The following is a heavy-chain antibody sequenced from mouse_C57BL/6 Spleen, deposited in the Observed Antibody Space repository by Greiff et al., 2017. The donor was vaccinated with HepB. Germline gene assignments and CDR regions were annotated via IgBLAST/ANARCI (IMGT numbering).Heavy chain of an antibody. J-gene: IGHJ1*03. CDR1: GYTFTSYW. CDR2: IDPSDSYT. D-gene: IGHD4-1*01. Sequence: QVQLKQSGAELVMPGASVKLSCKASGYTFTSYWMHWVKQRPGQGLEWIGEIDPSDSYTNYNQKFKGKSTLTVDKSSSTAYMQLSSLTSEDSAVYYCARSGTDWYFDVWGTGTTVTVSS. CDR3: ARSGTDWYFDV. V-gene: IGHV1-69*01.